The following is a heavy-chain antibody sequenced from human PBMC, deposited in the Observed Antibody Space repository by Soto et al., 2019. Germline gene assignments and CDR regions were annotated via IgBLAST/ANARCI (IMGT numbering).Heavy chain of an antibody. V-gene: IGHV1-18*01. J-gene: IGHJ4*02. CDR1: GYTFTSYG. CDR3: ARGYQLLWAFRYYFDY. Sequence: ASVKVSCKASGYTFTSYGVSWVREAPGQGLEWMGWISAYNGNTNYAQKLQGRVTMTTDTSTSTAYMELRSLRSDDTAVYYCARGYQLLWAFRYYFDYWGQGPLVTVSS. CDR2: ISAYNGNT. D-gene: IGHD2-2*01.